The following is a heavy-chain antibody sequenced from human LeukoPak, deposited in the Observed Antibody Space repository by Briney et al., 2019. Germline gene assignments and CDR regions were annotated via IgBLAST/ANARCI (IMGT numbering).Heavy chain of an antibody. V-gene: IGHV3-21*01. Sequence: GGSLRLFCAASGFTFSSYSMNWVRQAPGKGLEWVSSISSSSSYIYYADSVKGRFTISRDNAKNSLYLQMNSLRAEDTAVYYCARDGDSSGWYYFDYWGQGTLVTVSS. J-gene: IGHJ4*02. CDR3: ARDGDSSGWYYFDY. CDR2: ISSSSSYI. CDR1: GFTFSSYS. D-gene: IGHD6-19*01.